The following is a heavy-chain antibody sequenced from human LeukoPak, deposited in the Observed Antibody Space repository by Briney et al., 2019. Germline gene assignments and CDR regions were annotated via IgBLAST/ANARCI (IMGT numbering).Heavy chain of an antibody. CDR1: GFTFSDYY. CDR3: AKGDRSFVVDY. Sequence: GGSLRLSCAASGFTFSDYYMSWIRQAPGKGLEWVAIISDDGNNEYYADSVKGRFTISRDNSKDTLYLQMNSLRTEDTAVYYCAKGDRSFVVDYWGQGTLVTVSS. J-gene: IGHJ4*02. V-gene: IGHV3-30-3*01. CDR2: ISDDGNNE. D-gene: IGHD3-22*01.